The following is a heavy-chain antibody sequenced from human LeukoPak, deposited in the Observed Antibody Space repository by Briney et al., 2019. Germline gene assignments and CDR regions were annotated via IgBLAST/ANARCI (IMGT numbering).Heavy chain of an antibody. D-gene: IGHD3-10*01. Sequence: GASVKVSCKASGCTFTSYGISWVRQAPGQGLEWMGWISANDGNTDYPQKLQGRVTMTTDTSTSTAYMELRSLRSDDTAVYYCARESHVTREDYWGQGTLVTVSS. V-gene: IGHV1-18*01. CDR3: ARESHVTREDY. J-gene: IGHJ4*02. CDR2: ISANDGNT. CDR1: GCTFTSYG.